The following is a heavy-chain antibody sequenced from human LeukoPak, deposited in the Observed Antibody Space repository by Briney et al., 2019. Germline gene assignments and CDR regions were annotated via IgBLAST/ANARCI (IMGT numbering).Heavy chain of an antibody. J-gene: IGHJ4*02. CDR1: GFIFDDYA. CDR2: ISWNSGSI. V-gene: IGHV3-9*01. D-gene: IGHD3-3*01. Sequence: GGSLRLSCAASGFIFDDYAMHWVRQAPGKGLEWVSGISWNSGSIGCADSVKGRFTISRDNSKNTLYLQMNSLRAEDTAVYYCAKDLNDFWSGPLDYWGQGTLVTVSS. CDR3: AKDLNDFWSGPLDY.